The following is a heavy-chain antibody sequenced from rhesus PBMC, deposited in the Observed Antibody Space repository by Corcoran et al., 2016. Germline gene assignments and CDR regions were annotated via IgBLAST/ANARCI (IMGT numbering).Heavy chain of an antibody. Sequence: QVTLKESGPALVKPTQTLTLTCTFSGFSLNTRGMGVGWIRQPPGKALEWLARIYWDDDKRYSTSLKSRLTISKDTSKNQVVLTMTNMDPMDTATYYCARVLVGTTLDYWGQGVLVTVSS. CDR1: GFSLNTRGMG. D-gene: IGHD1-44*01. V-gene: IGHV2-152*01. J-gene: IGHJ4*01. CDR3: ARVLVGTTLDY. CDR2: IYWDDDK.